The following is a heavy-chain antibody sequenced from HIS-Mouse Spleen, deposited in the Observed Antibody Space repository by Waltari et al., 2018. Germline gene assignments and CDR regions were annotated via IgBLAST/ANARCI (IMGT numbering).Heavy chain of an antibody. CDR2: INPNRGGT. V-gene: IGHV1-2*02. CDR3: ARSPSGSSWYDY. D-gene: IGHD6-13*01. Sequence: QVQLVQSGAEVKKPGASVKVSCKASGYTFTGYYMHWVGQAPGQGLEWRGWINPNRGGTNYAQKFQGRVTMTRDNSISTAYMELSRLRSDDTAVYYCARSPSGSSWYDYWGQGTLVTVSS. J-gene: IGHJ4*02. CDR1: GYTFTGYY.